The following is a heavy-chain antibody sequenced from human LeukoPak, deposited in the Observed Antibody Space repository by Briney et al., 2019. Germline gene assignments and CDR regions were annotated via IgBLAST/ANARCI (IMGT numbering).Heavy chain of an antibody. J-gene: IGHJ4*02. V-gene: IGHV3-7*01. D-gene: IGHD2-2*01. CDR2: ILLDGSQK. CDR1: AFTFDFYW. CDR3: GRLAHNAWYAIDF. Sequence: GGSLRLSCVASAFTFDFYWMTWVRQAPGKGLEWLANILLDGSQKYYVDSVKGRFTISRDNPKNSLNLQINNLRAEDTAVYYCGRLAHNAWYAIDFWGQGTLVTVSS.